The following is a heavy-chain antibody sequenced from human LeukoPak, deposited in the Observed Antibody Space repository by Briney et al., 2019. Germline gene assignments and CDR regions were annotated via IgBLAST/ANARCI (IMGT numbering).Heavy chain of an antibody. CDR3: ARGKDGEGLDY. CDR1: GFTFSSYW. Sequence: HPGRSLRLSCAASGFTFSSYWMHWVRQAPGKGLVWVSRINSDGSSTTYADSVKGRFTISRDNAKNTLYLLMNSLRAEDTAVYYCARGKDGEGLDYWGQGTLVTVSS. J-gene: IGHJ4*02. V-gene: IGHV3-74*03. CDR2: INSDGSST. D-gene: IGHD4-17*01.